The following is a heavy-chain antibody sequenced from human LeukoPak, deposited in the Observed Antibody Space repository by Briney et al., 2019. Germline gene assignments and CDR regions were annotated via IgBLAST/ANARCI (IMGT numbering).Heavy chain of an antibody. D-gene: IGHD2-21*02. V-gene: IGHV1-69*05. J-gene: IGHJ3*02. CDR2: IIPIFGTS. CDR1: GGTFSSYA. CDR3: ARSVPPTYCGGDCYYAFDI. Sequence: GASVHDSCKATGGTFSSYAISWVRPARGQGLEWMGRIIPIFGTSNYAQRFQGRVTITKDESTTTAYMELSSLRSEDTAVYYCARSVPPTYCGGDCYYAFDIWGQGTMVTVSS.